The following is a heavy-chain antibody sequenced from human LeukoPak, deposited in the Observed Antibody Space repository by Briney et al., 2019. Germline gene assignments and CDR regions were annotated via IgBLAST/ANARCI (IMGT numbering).Heavy chain of an antibody. V-gene: IGHV3-23*01. J-gene: IGHJ4*02. CDR3: VRRGDASSGWGDHDF. D-gene: IGHD6-19*01. CDR1: GGSFSGYY. Sequence: TSETLSLTCAVYGGSFSGYYWSWIRQPPGKGLEWVSTIGGSGDKTFYADSVKGRFTISRDNSKNMVHLQMNSLTGEDTALYYCVRRGDASSGWGDHDFWGQGALVTVSS. CDR2: IGGSGDKT.